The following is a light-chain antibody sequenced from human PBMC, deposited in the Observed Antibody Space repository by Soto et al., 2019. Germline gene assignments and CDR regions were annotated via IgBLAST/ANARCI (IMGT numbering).Light chain of an antibody. CDR3: LQYNDWPLT. CDR1: QSVNNN. J-gene: IGKJ4*01. CDR2: ASS. Sequence: EIVMTQSPATLSVSPGETATLSCRASQSVNNNLAWYQQKPGQAPRLLIYASSTRAANIPARFSGRRSGTELTLTISSLQSEDFAVYYCLQYNDWPLTFGGGTKVEIK. V-gene: IGKV3-15*01.